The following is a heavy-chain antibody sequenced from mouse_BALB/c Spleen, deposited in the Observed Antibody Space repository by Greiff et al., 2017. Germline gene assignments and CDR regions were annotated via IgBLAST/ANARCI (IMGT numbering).Heavy chain of an antibody. CDR2: ISNGGGST. Sequence: EVQVVESGGGLVQPGGSLKLSCAASGFTFSSYTMSWVRQTPEKRLEWVAYISNGGGSTYYPDTVKGRFTISRDNAKNTLYLQMSSLKSEDTAMYYCARRYQGAMDYWGQGTSVTVSS. V-gene: IGHV5-12-2*01. J-gene: IGHJ4*01. D-gene: IGHD2-12*01. CDR3: ARRYQGAMDY. CDR1: GFTFSSYT.